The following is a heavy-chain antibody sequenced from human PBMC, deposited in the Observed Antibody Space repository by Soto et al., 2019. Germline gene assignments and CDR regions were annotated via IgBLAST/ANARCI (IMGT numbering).Heavy chain of an antibody. CDR2: IYHSGSP. CDR3: ARMVGATLVDF. D-gene: IGHD1-26*01. J-gene: IGHJ4*02. Sequence: QVQLQESGPGLVRPSGTLSLTCAVSGASISSTTSGNWWSWVRQPPGKGLEWIGEIYHSGSPNYTPPLQSRVPIPVDKSKNQFSLKLSSVTAADTAVYHCARMVGATLVDFWGQGTLVTVSS. CDR1: GASISSTTSGNW. V-gene: IGHV4-4*02.